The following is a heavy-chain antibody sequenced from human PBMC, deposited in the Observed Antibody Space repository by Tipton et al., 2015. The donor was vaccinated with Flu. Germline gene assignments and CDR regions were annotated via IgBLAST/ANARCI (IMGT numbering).Heavy chain of an antibody. V-gene: IGHV3-7*03. CDR3: ARVMSHRGAFDV. Sequence: SLRLSCAASGFIFTDYWMAWVRQAPGKGLEWVANINYDGSTIYYVDSVKGRFTISRDNAKKFLYVQMDSLRPEDTALYYCARVMSHRGAFDVWGQGTMVTVSS. CDR2: INYDGSTI. D-gene: IGHD3-16*01. J-gene: IGHJ3*01. CDR1: GFIFTDYW.